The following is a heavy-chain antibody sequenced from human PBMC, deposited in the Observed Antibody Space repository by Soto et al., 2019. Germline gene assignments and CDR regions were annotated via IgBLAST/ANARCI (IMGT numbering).Heavy chain of an antibody. V-gene: IGHV3-23*01. J-gene: IGHJ3*02. Sequence: GGSLRLSCAASGFTFSSYAMSWVRQAPGKGLEWVSASSGSGGSTYYADSVKGRFTISRDNSKNTLYLQMNSLRAEDTALYCCAKSPKLGVIDAFDIWGQGTMVTVSS. CDR2: SSGSGGST. D-gene: IGHD3-22*01. CDR1: GFTFSSYA. CDR3: AKSPKLGVIDAFDI.